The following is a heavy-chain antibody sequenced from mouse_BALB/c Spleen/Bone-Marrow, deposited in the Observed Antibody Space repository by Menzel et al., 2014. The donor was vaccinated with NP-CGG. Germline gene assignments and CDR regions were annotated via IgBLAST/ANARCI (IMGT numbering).Heavy chain of an antibody. J-gene: IGHJ2*01. Sequence: DVMLVESGGGLVQPGGSRKLSCAASGFTFSSFGMHWVRQTPEKGLEWVAYISSGSSTIYYADTVKGRFTISRDNPKNTLFLQVTSLRSEDTAMYYCTRGGNWDDFDYWSQGTTLTVSS. D-gene: IGHD4-1*01. CDR3: TRGGNWDDFDY. CDR2: ISSGSSTI. CDR1: GFTFSSFG. V-gene: IGHV5-17*02.